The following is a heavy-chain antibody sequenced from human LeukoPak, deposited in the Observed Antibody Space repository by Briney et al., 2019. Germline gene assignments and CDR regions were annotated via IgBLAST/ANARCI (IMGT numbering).Heavy chain of an antibody. CDR2: ISAYNGNT. J-gene: IGHJ4*02. CDR3: ARGPMVRGVIITGYYFDY. Sequence: ASVKVSCKASGYTFTSYGISWMRQAPGQGLEWMGWISAYNGNTNYAQKLQGRVTMTTDTSTSTAYMELRSLRSDDTAVYYCARGPMVRGVIITGYYFDYWGQGTLVTVSS. CDR1: GYTFTSYG. V-gene: IGHV1-18*01. D-gene: IGHD3-10*01.